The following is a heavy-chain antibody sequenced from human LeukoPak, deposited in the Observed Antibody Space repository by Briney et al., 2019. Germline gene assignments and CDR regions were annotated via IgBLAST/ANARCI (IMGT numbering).Heavy chain of an antibody. Sequence: PGGSLRLSCAASGFTFSSYGMHWVRQAPGKGLEWVSAISGSGGSTYYADSVKGRFTISRDNSKNTLYLQMNSLRAEDTAVYYCAKGALLGTNSPYYYDSSGYSDYWGQGTLVTVSS. J-gene: IGHJ4*02. D-gene: IGHD3-22*01. V-gene: IGHV3-23*01. CDR1: GFTFSSYG. CDR3: AKGALLGTNSPYYYDSSGYSDY. CDR2: ISGSGGST.